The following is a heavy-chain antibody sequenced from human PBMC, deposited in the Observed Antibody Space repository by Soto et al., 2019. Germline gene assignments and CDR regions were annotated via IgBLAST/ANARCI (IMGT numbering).Heavy chain of an antibody. V-gene: IGHV4-30-4*01. D-gene: IGHD2-8*01. J-gene: IGHJ4*02. CDR2: ISHSETT. CDR1: GSYITSGDYH. Sequence: SETLSLPCSVSGSYITSGDYHWTWIRQAPGKGLEWIGYISHSETTYYSPALKNRIIMSSDISMNQFSLRLNSVTAADTAVYFCAGFGVGDRDDKWGQGTLVTVSS. CDR3: AGFGVGDRDDK.